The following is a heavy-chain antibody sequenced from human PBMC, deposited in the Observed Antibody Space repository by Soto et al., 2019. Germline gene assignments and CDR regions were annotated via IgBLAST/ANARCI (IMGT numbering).Heavy chain of an antibody. CDR2: IVVGSGNT. V-gene: IGHV1-58*01. Sequence: SVKVSCKASGFIFTSSAVQWVRQARGQRLEWIGWIVVGSGNTNYAQKFQERVTITRDMSTSTAYMELSSLRSEDTAVYYCAAPSYYDFWSGYGNAFDIWGQGTMVTVSS. CDR3: AAPSYYDFWSGYGNAFDI. J-gene: IGHJ3*02. CDR1: GFIFTSSA. D-gene: IGHD3-3*01.